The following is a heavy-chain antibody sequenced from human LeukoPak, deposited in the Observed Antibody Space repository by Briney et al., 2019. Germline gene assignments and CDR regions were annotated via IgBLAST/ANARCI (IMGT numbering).Heavy chain of an antibody. Sequence: GGSLRLSCAASGFTFSDYYMSWIRQAPGKGLEFVSYMSSSGRTIYYADSVKGRFTISRDNAKNSLYLQMNSLRVEDTAVYYCARDPPALGYYYGMDVWGQGTTVTVS. CDR3: ARDPPALGYYYGMDV. D-gene: IGHD3-16*01. CDR2: MSSSGRTI. V-gene: IGHV3-11*01. J-gene: IGHJ6*02. CDR1: GFTFSDYY.